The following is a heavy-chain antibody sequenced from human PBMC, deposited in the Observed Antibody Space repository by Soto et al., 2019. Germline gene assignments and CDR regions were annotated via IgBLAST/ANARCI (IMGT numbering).Heavy chain of an antibody. V-gene: IGHV1-2*02. Sequence: ASVKVSCKASGYTFTDYYIHWVRQAPGQGLQWMGWTNPNSGGTNYAQAFQCRASPTTDTPISTAYIHLSNLRSADTAVYYCATTTVHFAPPAYLDPWRQGPLVTVSS. D-gene: IGHD4-17*01. J-gene: IGHJ5*02. CDR3: ATTTVHFAPPAYLDP. CDR1: GYTFTDYY. CDR2: TNPNSGGT.